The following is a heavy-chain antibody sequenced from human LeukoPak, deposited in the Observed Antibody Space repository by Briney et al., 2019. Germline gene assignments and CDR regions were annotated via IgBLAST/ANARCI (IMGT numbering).Heavy chain of an antibody. J-gene: IGHJ4*02. CDR1: GFTVSSNY. Sequence: SGGSLRLSCAASGFTVSSNYMSWVRQAPGKGLEWVSVIYSGGSTYYADSVKGRFTISRDNSKNTLYLQMNSLSAEDTAVYYCARDLGVHEDYWGQGTLVTVSS. CDR3: ARDLGVHEDY. CDR2: IYSGGST. D-gene: IGHD2-2*01. V-gene: IGHV3-53*01.